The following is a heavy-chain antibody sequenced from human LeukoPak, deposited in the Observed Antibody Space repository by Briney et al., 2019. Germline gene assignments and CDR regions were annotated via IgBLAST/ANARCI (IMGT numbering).Heavy chain of an antibody. Sequence: ASVKVSCKASGGTFSSYAISWVRQAPGQGLEWMGRIIPILGIANYAQKFQGRVTITADKSTSTAYMELSSLRSEDTAVYYCARAITFGGVRPGFDYWGQGTLVTVSS. CDR1: GGTFSSYA. D-gene: IGHD3-16*01. J-gene: IGHJ4*02. CDR2: IIPILGIA. CDR3: ARAITFGGVRPGFDY. V-gene: IGHV1-69*04.